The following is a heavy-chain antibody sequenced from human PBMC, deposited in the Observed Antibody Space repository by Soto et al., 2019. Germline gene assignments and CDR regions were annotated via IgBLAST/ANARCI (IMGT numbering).Heavy chain of an antibody. V-gene: IGHV4-4*07. CDR2: IYATGTT. CDR3: VSAGTKTLRDWFDP. Sequence: SETLSLTGTVSGASIRGFYWSWSRKSAGKGLEWIGRIYATGTTDYNPSLKSRVMMSVDTSKKQFSLKLRSVTAADTAVYYCVSAGTKTLRDWFDPWGQGMSVTVSS. CDR1: GASIRGFY. J-gene: IGHJ5*02. D-gene: IGHD1-1*01.